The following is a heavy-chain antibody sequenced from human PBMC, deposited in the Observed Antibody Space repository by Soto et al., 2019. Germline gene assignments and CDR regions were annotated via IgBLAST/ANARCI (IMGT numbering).Heavy chain of an antibody. J-gene: IGHJ6*02. CDR3: ARASPVVTDV. CDR2: IYYSGST. V-gene: IGHV4-30-4*01. D-gene: IGHD5-18*01. CDR1: GGSISSGDYY. Sequence: QVQLQESGPGLVKPSQTLSLTCTVSGGSISSGDYYWSWIRQPPGKGLEWIGYIYYSGSTYYNPSLKGRVTTSIDTSKNPFSPKLSPVTAADTAGYYWARASPVVTDVWGQGTTVTVSS.